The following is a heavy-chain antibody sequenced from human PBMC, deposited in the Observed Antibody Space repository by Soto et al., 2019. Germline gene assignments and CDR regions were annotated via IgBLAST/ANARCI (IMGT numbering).Heavy chain of an antibody. CDR1: GYSFSDYF. CDR3: ARIKWGLNYYNGMDV. V-gene: IGHV1-2*02. J-gene: IGHJ6*02. D-gene: IGHD1-26*01. Sequence: ASVKVSCKPSGYSFSDYFIQWVRQAPGQGLEWVAWINPKTAATNYAKKFQGRVSVTWDTSSTTAYMELTSLRPDDTAVYYCARIKWGLNYYNGMDVWGQGTTVTVYS. CDR2: INPKTAAT.